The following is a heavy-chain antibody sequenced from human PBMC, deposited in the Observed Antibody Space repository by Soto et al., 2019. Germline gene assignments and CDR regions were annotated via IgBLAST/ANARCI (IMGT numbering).Heavy chain of an antibody. CDR1: AFTFSNAW. Sequence: PGGSLRLSCAASAFTFSNAWMNWVRQAPGKGLEWVGRIKSKTDGGTADYAAPVKGRFTISRDDSKKTLYLQMNSLKAEDTAVYYCIIRELDYGADYWGQGTLVTVSS. CDR2: IKSKTDGGTA. V-gene: IGHV3-15*07. J-gene: IGHJ4*02. CDR3: IIRELDYGADY. D-gene: IGHD4-17*01.